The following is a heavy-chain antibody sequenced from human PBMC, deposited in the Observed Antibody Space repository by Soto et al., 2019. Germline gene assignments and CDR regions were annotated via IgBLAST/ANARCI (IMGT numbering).Heavy chain of an antibody. CDR2: ISYDGSNK. D-gene: IGHD6-13*01. CDR3: ATDLIAIDSSSKRRLTHID. Sequence: PGGSLRLSCAASGFTFSSYAMHWVRQAPGKGLEWVAVISYDGSNKYYADSVKGRFTISRDNSKNTLYLQMNSLRAEDTAVYYCATDLIAIDSSSKRRLTHIDWGQGT. V-gene: IGHV3-30-3*01. J-gene: IGHJ4*02. CDR1: GFTFSSYA.